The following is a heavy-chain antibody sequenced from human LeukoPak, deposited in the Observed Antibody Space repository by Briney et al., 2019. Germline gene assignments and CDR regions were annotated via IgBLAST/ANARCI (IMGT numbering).Heavy chain of an antibody. CDR3: AVSVAARPYFDY. Sequence: SQTLSLTCAISGDSVSSHSAAWNWIRQSPSRGLEWLGRTYHRFNWHNESAESVKSRLTFNADTSKNEFSLQLRSVTPEDTAVYYCAVSVAARPYFDYWGQGTLVTVSS. CDR2: TYHRFNWHN. CDR1: GDSVSSHSAA. J-gene: IGHJ4*02. V-gene: IGHV6-1*01. D-gene: IGHD6-6*01.